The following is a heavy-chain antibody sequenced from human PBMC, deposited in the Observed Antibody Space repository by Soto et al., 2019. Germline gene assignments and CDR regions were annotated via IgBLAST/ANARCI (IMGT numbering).Heavy chain of an antibody. Sequence: QVQLQESGPGLVKPSGTLSLTCAVSGGSISSSNWWSWVRQPPGKGLEWIGEIYHSGSTNYNPSLKSRVTISVDKSKNQFSLKLSSVTAADTAVYYCARDRTDIMTTGTTGPSPPGYWGQGTLVTVSS. CDR1: GGSISSSNW. CDR3: ARDRTDIMTTGTTGPSPPGY. CDR2: IYHSGST. D-gene: IGHD4-17*01. V-gene: IGHV4-4*02. J-gene: IGHJ4*02.